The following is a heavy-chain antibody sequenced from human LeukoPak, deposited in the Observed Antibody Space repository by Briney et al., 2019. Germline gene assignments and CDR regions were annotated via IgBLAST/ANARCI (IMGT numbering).Heavy chain of an antibody. CDR3: ARDISATVTTFVDY. J-gene: IGHJ4*02. D-gene: IGHD4-17*01. CDR1: GYTFTGYY. V-gene: IGHV1-2*02. Sequence: ASVKVSCKASGYTFTGYYMHWVRQAPGQGLEWMGWINPNSGGTNYAQKFQGRVTMTRDTSISTAYMELSRLRSDDTAVYYCARDISATVTTFVDYWGQGTLVTVSS. CDR2: INPNSGGT.